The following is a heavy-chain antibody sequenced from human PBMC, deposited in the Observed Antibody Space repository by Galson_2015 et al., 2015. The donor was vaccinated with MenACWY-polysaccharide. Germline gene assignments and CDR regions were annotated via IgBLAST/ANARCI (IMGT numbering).Heavy chain of an antibody. CDR1: GFTFSSYA. CDR3: AKGSLRLWEFSFDY. V-gene: IGHV3-23*01. J-gene: IGHJ4*02. D-gene: IGHD3-16*01. CDR2: ISSSGGST. Sequence: SLRLSCAASGFTFSSYAMNWARQAPGKGLEWVSSISSSGGSTYYADSVKGRFTISRDNSKNTLYLLLNTLRDEDTAVYYCAKGSLRLWEFSFDYSGQETLVTGSS.